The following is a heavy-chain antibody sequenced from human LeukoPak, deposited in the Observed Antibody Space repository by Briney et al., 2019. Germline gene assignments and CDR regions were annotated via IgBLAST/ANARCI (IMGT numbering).Heavy chain of an antibody. J-gene: IGHJ3*02. D-gene: IGHD5-18*01. CDR3: AKGDTAMVYDAFDI. V-gene: IGHV3-7*05. CDR2: IKQDGSEK. Sequence: GGSLRLSCAASGVMFPSYWMTWVRQAPGKGLEWVANIKQDGSEKYYVDSVKGRFTISRDNSKNTLYLQMNSLRAEDTALYYCAKGDTAMVYDAFDIWGQGTMVTVSS. CDR1: GVMFPSYW.